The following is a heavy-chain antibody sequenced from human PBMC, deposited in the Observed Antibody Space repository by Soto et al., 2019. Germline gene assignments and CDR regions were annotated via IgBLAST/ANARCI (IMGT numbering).Heavy chain of an antibody. J-gene: IGHJ5*02. CDR3: ARLQLGGDRMLNWFDP. CDR2: INVYNGDR. Sequence: QVQVVQSGPELKKPGASVKVSCKAQGYIFTKYGIGWVRQAPGHGLEWMGLINVYNGDRKVAQKFQDRVSMTTDTAAHTAYMELKSLRSGDTAVYYCARLQLGGDRMLNWFDPWGQGTLVTVSS. V-gene: IGHV1-18*01. D-gene: IGHD2-21*02. CDR1: GYIFTKYG.